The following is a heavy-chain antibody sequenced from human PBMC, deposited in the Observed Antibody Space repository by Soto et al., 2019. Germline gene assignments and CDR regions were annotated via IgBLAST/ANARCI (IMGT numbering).Heavy chain of an antibody. CDR1: GYPFTNYY. Sequence: GASVKVSCKASSGYPFTNYYMHWVRQAPGQGLEWVGIINPSSASASYAQKFQDRVTMTRDTSTSTVYMELSSLRLEDTAVYYCARGLGDSFNPFLDYWGQGSLVTVSS. V-gene: IGHV1-46*01. CDR2: INPSSASA. J-gene: IGHJ4*02. D-gene: IGHD2-21*01. CDR3: ARGLGDSFNPFLDY.